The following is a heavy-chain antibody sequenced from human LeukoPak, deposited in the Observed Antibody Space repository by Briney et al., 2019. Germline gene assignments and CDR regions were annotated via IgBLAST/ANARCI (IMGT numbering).Heavy chain of an antibody. CDR3: ARAVGHGSGSPRMDV. J-gene: IGHJ6*04. CDR2: IISSSNTI. Sequence: GGSLRLSCAVSGFTFSTHSMNWVRHAPGRGLEWVSYIISSSNTIYYADSVKGRFTISRDNAKNSLYLQMNSLRAEDTAVYYCARAVGHGSGSPRMDVWGKGTTVTVSS. CDR1: GFTFSTHS. V-gene: IGHV3-48*01. D-gene: IGHD3-10*01.